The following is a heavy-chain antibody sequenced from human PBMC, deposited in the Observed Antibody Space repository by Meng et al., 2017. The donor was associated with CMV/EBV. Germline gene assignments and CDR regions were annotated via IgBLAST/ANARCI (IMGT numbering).Heavy chain of an antibody. Sequence: GGSLRLSCAASGFTFSNARMSWVRQAPGKGLEWVGRIKSKTDGGTTDYAAPVKGRFTISRDDSKTTLYLQMNSLKTEDTAVYYCTTSPPYYDFWSGYFLDYWGQGTLVTVSS. D-gene: IGHD3-3*01. CDR1: GFTFSNAR. J-gene: IGHJ4*02. V-gene: IGHV3-15*01. CDR3: TTSPPYYDFWSGYFLDY. CDR2: IKSKTDGGTT.